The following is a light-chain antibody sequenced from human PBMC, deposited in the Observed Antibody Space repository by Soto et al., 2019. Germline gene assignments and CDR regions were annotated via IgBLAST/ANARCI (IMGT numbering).Light chain of an antibody. V-gene: IGLV2-14*01. CDR2: EVS. J-gene: IGLJ1*01. Sequence: QSVLTQPASVSGSPGQSITISCTGTSSDVGGYNYVSWYQQHPGKAPKLMIYEVSNRPSGVSNRFSGSKSGNTASLTISGLQDEDEADYYCSSYTSSITDVFGTGTKLTVL. CDR3: SSYTSSITDV. CDR1: SSDVGGYNY.